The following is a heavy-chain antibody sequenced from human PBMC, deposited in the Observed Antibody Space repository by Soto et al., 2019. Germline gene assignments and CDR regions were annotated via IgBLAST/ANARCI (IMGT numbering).Heavy chain of an antibody. D-gene: IGHD3-22*01. Sequence: QITLKESGPTLVKPTQTLTLTCTFSGFSLSATGGGVGWIRQPPGKALEWLAAIYWDDDRRYSPSLKSRLTITKDTSKNQVVLTLTNMDPVDTATYYCTRQDYYYDDVSYYYVGFDPRGQGTLVTVSS. J-gene: IGHJ5*02. V-gene: IGHV2-5*02. CDR1: GFSLSATGGG. CDR2: IYWDDDR. CDR3: TRQDYYYDDVSYYYVGFDP.